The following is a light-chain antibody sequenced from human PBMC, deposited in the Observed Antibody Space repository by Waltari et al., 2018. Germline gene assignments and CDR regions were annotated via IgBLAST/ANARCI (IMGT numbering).Light chain of an antibody. CDR1: QSVGNK. V-gene: IGKV3-15*01. CDR3: QQSNNWPYT. CDR2: DAS. Sequence: EIEMTQSPATLSVSPGERATVSCRASQSVGNKLAWYQQNPGQAPMLLFYDASTRATGIPVRFSGSGSGTEFTLTISSLQSEDFAVYYCQQSNNWPYTFGQGTKLEIK. J-gene: IGKJ2*01.